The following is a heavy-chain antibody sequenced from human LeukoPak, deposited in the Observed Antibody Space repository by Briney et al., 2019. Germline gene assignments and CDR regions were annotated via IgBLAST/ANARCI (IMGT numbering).Heavy chain of an antibody. Sequence: EASVKVSCKASGGTFSSCAISWVRQAPGQGREWMGGIIPIFGTANYAQKFQGRVTITADESTSTAYMELSSLRSEDTAVYYCARGNILRYFDWLLSVDAFDIWGQRTMVTVSS. CDR2: IIPIFGTA. V-gene: IGHV1-69*13. D-gene: IGHD3-9*01. CDR3: ARGNILRYFDWLLSVDAFDI. J-gene: IGHJ3*02. CDR1: GGTFSSCA.